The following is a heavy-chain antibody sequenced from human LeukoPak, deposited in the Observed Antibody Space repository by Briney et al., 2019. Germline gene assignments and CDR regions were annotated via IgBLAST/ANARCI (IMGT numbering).Heavy chain of an antibody. D-gene: IGHD3-9*01. CDR1: GFTVSSNY. CDR2: IYGGGTT. CDR3: ARVQFDWLLCPQFYFDY. Sequence: PGGSLRLSCAASGFTVSSNYMSWVRQAPGKGLEWVSVIYGGGTTYYADSVKGRFTISRDNAKNSLYLQMNSLRAEDTAVYYCARVQFDWLLCPQFYFDYWGQGTLVTVSS. V-gene: IGHV3-53*01. J-gene: IGHJ4*02.